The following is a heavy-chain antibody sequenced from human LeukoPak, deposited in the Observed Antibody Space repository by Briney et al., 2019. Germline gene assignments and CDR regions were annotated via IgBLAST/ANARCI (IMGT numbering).Heavy chain of an antibody. CDR3: ARGGFWGDFDY. Sequence: SETLSLTCAVYGGSFSGYYWGWIRQPPGKGLEWIGEINHSGSTNYNPSLKSRVTISVDTSKNQFSLKLSSVTAADTAVYYCARGGFWGDFDYWGQGTLVTVSS. V-gene: IGHV4-34*01. CDR1: GGSFSGYY. J-gene: IGHJ4*02. CDR2: INHSGST. D-gene: IGHD3-16*01.